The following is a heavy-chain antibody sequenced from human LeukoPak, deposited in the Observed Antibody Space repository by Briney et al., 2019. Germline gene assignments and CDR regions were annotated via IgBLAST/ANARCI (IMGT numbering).Heavy chain of an antibody. V-gene: IGHV3-53*01. D-gene: IGHD2-2*01. J-gene: IGHJ4*02. Sequence: RGSLSLSCAASGFTVSGNNMSWVRQAPGKGLEWVSGIYSGGNTYYADSVKGRFTISRDNSKNTLYLQMNSLRAEDTAVYYCARDYCSSTSCYEWNWGQGTLVTVSS. CDR1: GFTVSGNN. CDR2: IYSGGNT. CDR3: ARDYCSSTSCYEWN.